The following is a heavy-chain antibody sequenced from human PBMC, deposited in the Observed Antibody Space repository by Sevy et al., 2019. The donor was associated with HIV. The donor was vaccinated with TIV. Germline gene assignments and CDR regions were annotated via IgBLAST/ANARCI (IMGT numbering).Heavy chain of an antibody. V-gene: IGHV3-13*01. D-gene: IGHD2-21*01. CDR2: IGTLGDT. Sequence: GGSLRLSCAGYGFSFSGSDMHWVRQPTGKGLEWISSIGTLGDTFYADSGKGRFTISRDNAKSSLYLEMSSLRAVDTALYYCVRGLQTHCDRTACPLDHWGQGTLVTVSS. J-gene: IGHJ5*02. CDR3: VRGLQTHCDRTACPLDH. CDR1: GFSFSGSD.